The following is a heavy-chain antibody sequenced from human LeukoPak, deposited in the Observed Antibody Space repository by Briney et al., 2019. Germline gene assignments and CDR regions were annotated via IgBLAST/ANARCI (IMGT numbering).Heavy chain of an antibody. V-gene: IGHV3-23*01. Sequence: GGSLRLSCAASGFTFSSYAMSWVRQAPGKGLEWVSAISGSGGSTYYADSVKGRFTISRDNSKNTLYLQMNSLRAEDTAVYYCARHSGYDFDYFDYWGQGTLVTVSS. CDR3: ARHSGYDFDYFDY. D-gene: IGHD5-12*01. CDR2: ISGSGGST. J-gene: IGHJ4*02. CDR1: GFTFSSYA.